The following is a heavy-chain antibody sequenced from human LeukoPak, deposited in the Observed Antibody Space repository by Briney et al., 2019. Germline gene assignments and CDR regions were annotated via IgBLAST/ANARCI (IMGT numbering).Heavy chain of an antibody. CDR3: AGGRPHNAFDI. V-gene: IGHV4-59*01. D-gene: IGHD3-16*01. CDR2: IYYSGST. Sequence: SETLSLTCTVSGGSISSYYWSWIRQPPGKGLEWIGYIYYSGSTNYNPSLKSRVTISVDTSKNQFSLKLSSVTAADTAVYYCAGGRPHNAFDIWGQGTMVTVSS. CDR1: GGSISSYY. J-gene: IGHJ3*02.